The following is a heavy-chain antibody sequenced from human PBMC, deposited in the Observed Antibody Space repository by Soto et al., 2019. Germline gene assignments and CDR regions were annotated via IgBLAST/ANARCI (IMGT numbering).Heavy chain of an antibody. Sequence: QVQLQESGPGLVKPSQTLSLTCTVSGGSISSGGYYWSWIRQHPGKGLEWIGYIYYSGSTYYNPSLKSRVTISVDTSKNQFSLKLSSVTAADTAVYYCARAGGIAARPGDGFDYWGQGTLVTVSS. CDR1: GGSISSGGYY. V-gene: IGHV4-31*03. CDR3: ARAGGIAARPGDGFDY. D-gene: IGHD6-6*01. J-gene: IGHJ4*02. CDR2: IYYSGST.